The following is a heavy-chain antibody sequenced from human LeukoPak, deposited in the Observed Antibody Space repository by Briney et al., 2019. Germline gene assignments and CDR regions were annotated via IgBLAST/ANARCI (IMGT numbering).Heavy chain of an antibody. J-gene: IGHJ3*02. Sequence: SETLSLTCTVSGGSISSGSYYWSWIRQPAGKGLEWIGRIYTSGSTNYNPSLKSRVTISVDTSKNQFPLKLSSVTAADTAVYYCARKRSSSWYPVYDAFDIWGQGTMVTVSS. D-gene: IGHD6-13*01. V-gene: IGHV4-61*02. CDR1: GGSISSGSYY. CDR2: IYTSGST. CDR3: ARKRSSSWYPVYDAFDI.